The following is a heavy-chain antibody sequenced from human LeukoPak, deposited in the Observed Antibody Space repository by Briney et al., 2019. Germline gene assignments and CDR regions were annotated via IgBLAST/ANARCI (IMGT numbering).Heavy chain of an antibody. Sequence: PGGSLRLSCAASGFTFSSYWMHWVRQAPGKGLVWVSRINTDGSSTSYADSVKGRFTISRDNAKNTLYLQMNSLRAEDTAVYYCARVLYYYDSSAPPDYWGQGTLVTVSS. V-gene: IGHV3-74*01. J-gene: IGHJ4*02. CDR2: INTDGSST. D-gene: IGHD3-22*01. CDR3: ARVLYYYDSSAPPDY. CDR1: GFTFSSYW.